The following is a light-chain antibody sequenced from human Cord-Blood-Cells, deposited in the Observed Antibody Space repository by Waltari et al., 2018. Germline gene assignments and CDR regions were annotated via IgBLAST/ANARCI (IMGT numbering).Light chain of an antibody. J-gene: IGKJ4*01. CDR2: AAS. Sequence: DIQMTQSPSSLSASVGDRVTITCRASQSISSYLNWYQQKPGKAPKLLIYAASSLQSGVPSRFSGSGSGTDFNLTISSLQPEDFATYYCQQSYSTPPKLTFGGGTKVEIK. CDR1: QSISSY. CDR3: QQSYSTPPKLT. V-gene: IGKV1-39*01.